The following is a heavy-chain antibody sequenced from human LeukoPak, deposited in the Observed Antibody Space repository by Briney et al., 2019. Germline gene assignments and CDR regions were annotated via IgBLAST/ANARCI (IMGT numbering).Heavy chain of an antibody. CDR3: ATVTIQRLGNY. J-gene: IGHJ4*02. V-gene: IGHV3-30-3*01. CDR1: GFTFSSYA. Sequence: PGGSLRLSCAASGFTFSSYAMHWVRQAPGKGLEWVAVISYDGSNKYYADSVKGRFTISRDNSKNTLYLQMNSLRAEDTAVYYCATVTIQRLGNYWGQGTLVTVSS. CDR2: ISYDGSNK. D-gene: IGHD5-12*01.